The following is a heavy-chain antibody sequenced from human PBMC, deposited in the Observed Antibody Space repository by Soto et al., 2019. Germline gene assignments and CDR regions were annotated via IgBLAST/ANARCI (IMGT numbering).Heavy chain of an antibody. CDR2: ISAYNGNT. CDR1: GYTFTSYG. CDR3: ARDSGLAVAGSAYDI. J-gene: IGHJ3*02. D-gene: IGHD6-19*01. Sequence: AASVKVSCKASGYTFTSYGISWVRQAPGQGLEWMGWISAYNGNTNYAQKLQGRVTMTTDTSTSTAYMELRSLRSDDTAVYYCARDSGLAVAGSAYDIWGQGTMVTVSS. V-gene: IGHV1-18*04.